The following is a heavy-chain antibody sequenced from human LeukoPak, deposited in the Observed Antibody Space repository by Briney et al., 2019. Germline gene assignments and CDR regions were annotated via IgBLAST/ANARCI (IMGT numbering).Heavy chain of an antibody. CDR3: ARGQSCCSGGSCYDCWFDP. Sequence: SETLSLTCAVYGGSFSDYYWSWIRQPPGKGLEWTGEINHSGSTNYNPSLKSRVIISVDTSKNQFSLKLSSVTAADTAVYYCARGQSCCSGGSCYDCWFDPWGQGTLVTVSS. J-gene: IGHJ5*02. D-gene: IGHD2-15*01. CDR1: GGSFSDYY. CDR2: INHSGST. V-gene: IGHV4-34*01.